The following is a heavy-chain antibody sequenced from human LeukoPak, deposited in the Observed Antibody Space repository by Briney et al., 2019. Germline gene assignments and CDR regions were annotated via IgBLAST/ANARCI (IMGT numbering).Heavy chain of an antibody. D-gene: IGHD6-13*01. CDR3: AKDRIAAAGTWFDP. CDR2: ISGSGGST. Sequence: PGGSLRLSCSASGFTFSAYAMSWVRQAPGKGLEWVSAISGSGGSTYYADSVKGRFTVSRDNSKNTLYLQMNSLRAEDTAVYYCAKDRIAAAGTWFDPWGQGTLVTVSS. V-gene: IGHV3-23*01. J-gene: IGHJ5*02. CDR1: GFTFSAYA.